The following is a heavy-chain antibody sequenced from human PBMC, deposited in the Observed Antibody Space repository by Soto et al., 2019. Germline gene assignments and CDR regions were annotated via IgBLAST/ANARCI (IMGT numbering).Heavy chain of an antibody. V-gene: IGHV3-7*03. Sequence: GSLRLSCVASGFTFISSFMGWVRQAPGKGLEWVANINQDGGGTYYVDSVEGRFTISRDNAKDSLYLQMNSLRGEDTAVYYCARYFRGSGRYFFDYWGQGTLVTVSS. CDR2: INQDGGGT. CDR3: ARYFRGSGRYFFDY. D-gene: IGHD6-19*01. J-gene: IGHJ4*02. CDR1: GFTFISSF.